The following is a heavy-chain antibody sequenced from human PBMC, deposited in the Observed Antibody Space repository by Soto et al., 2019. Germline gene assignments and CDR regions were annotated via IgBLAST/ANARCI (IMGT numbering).Heavy chain of an antibody. Sequence: GSVRLSCKGSGYSFTSYWIGWVRQMPGKGLEWMGIIYPGDSDTRYSPSFQGQVTISADKSISTAYLQWSSLKASDTAMYYCASRPEYTTGLSWGQGTLVTVSS. CDR3: ASRPEYTTGLS. CDR1: GYSFTSYW. CDR2: IYPGDSDT. V-gene: IGHV5-51*01. J-gene: IGHJ4*02. D-gene: IGHD6-6*01.